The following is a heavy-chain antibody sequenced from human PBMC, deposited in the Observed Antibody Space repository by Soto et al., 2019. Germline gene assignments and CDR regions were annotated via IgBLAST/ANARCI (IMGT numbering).Heavy chain of an antibody. CDR1: EFILDLNG. V-gene: IGHV3-74*01. J-gene: IGHJ4*02. D-gene: IGHD2-15*01. Sequence: ETLEISWEGLEFILDLNGRLGVRPAHGKGLVWVSRISPDGRTTTYADSVKGRFTISRDNAKSILYLQMNSLTVEDGAVQYCADSWLLTSYWGPGTLVTVAS. CDR2: ISPDGRTT. CDR3: ADSWLLTSY.